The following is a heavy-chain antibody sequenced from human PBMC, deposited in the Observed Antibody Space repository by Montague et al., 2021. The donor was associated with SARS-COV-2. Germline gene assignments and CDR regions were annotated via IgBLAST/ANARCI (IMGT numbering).Heavy chain of an antibody. D-gene: IGHD6-13*01. Sequence: PALVKPTQTLTLTCTFSGFSLSTSGVGVGWIRQPPGRALERLALIYWDDDKRYSPSLKSRLTITKDTSKNQVVLTMTNMDPVDTATYYCAHRKVLAAAWDXWGQGTLVTVSS. CDR2: IYWDDDK. V-gene: IGHV2-5*02. CDR3: AHRKVLAAAWDX. CDR1: GFSLSTSGVG. J-gene: IGHJ4*02.